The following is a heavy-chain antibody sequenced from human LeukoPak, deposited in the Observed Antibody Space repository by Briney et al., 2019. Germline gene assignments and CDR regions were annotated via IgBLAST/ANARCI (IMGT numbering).Heavy chain of an antibody. CDR2: IYTSGST. CDR1: GGSISSYY. Sequence: SETLSLTCTVSGGSISSYYWSWIRQPPGKGLEWIGYIYTSGSTNYNPSLKSRVTISVDTSKNQFPLKLSSVTAADTAVYYCARGGGSVGYCSSTSCRYYMDVWGKGTTVTVSS. D-gene: IGHD2-2*01. J-gene: IGHJ6*03. V-gene: IGHV4-4*09. CDR3: ARGGGSVGYCSSTSCRYYMDV.